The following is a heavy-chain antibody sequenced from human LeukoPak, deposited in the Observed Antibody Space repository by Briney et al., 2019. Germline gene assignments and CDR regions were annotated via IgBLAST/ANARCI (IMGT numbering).Heavy chain of an antibody. CDR1: GFTFSSYA. J-gene: IGHJ3*02. Sequence: QTGGSLRLSCAASGFTFSSYAMHWVRQAPGKGLEWVAVISYDGSNKYYADSVKGRFTISRDNSKNTLYLQMNSLRAEDTAVYYCARDEGLVVVAAHDAFDIWGQGTMVTVSS. CDR3: ARDEGLVVVAAHDAFDI. D-gene: IGHD2-15*01. CDR2: ISYDGSNK. V-gene: IGHV3-30-3*01.